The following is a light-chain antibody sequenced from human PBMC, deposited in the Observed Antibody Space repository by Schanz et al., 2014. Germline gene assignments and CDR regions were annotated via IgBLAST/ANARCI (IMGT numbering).Light chain of an antibody. J-gene: IGLJ3*02. CDR3: SSYTTTSTWV. CDR2: DVS. CDR1: SSDV. Sequence: QSALTQPASVSGSPGQSITISCTGTSSDVVSWYQQHPGKAPKLMIYDVSYCPSGVSNRFSGSKSGDTASLTISGLQAEDEADYYCSSYTTTSTWVFGGGTKLTVL. V-gene: IGLV2-14*03.